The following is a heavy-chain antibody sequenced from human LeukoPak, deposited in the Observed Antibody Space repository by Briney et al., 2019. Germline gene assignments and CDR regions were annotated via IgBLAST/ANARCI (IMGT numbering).Heavy chain of an antibody. J-gene: IGHJ6*03. Sequence: VASVKLSCKASGYTFTGYYMHWVRQAPGQGLEWVGWINPNSGGTNYAQKFQGRVTMTRDTSISTAYMELSRLRSDDTAVYYCARGVSGEYYYYYMDVWGKGTTVTVSS. CDR3: ARGVSGEYYYYYMDV. CDR2: INPNSGGT. CDR1: GYTFTGYY. D-gene: IGHD3-10*01. V-gene: IGHV1-2*02.